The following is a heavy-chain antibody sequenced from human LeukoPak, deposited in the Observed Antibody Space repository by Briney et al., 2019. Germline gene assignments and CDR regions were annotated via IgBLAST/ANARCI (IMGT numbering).Heavy chain of an antibody. J-gene: IGHJ6*03. CDR2: VSDRANSYAT. V-gene: IGHV3-73*01. CDR1: GFSFSDSP. CDR3: ARDKGHRGTYSSSSGGYMDV. Sequence: GGSLRLSCAASGFSFSDSPMHWVRQASGKGLEWVGRVSDRANSYATGYAASVEGRFTISRDDSENTAYLQMNSLRAEDTAVYYCARDKGHRGTYSSSSGGYMDVWGKGTTVTVSS. D-gene: IGHD6-6*01.